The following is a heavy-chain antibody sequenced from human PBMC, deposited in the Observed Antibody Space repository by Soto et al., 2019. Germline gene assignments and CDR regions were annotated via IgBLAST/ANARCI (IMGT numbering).Heavy chain of an antibody. CDR1: GYSFTSYW. Sequence: GESLKIACKGSGYSFTSYWIGWVRQMPGKGLEWMGIIYPGDSDTRYSPSFQGQVTISADKSITTAYLQWSSLKASDTAMYYCARQVDYYDSSGALNYGMDVWGQGTTVS. D-gene: IGHD3-22*01. CDR2: IYPGDSDT. J-gene: IGHJ6*02. CDR3: ARQVDYYDSSGALNYGMDV. V-gene: IGHV5-51*01.